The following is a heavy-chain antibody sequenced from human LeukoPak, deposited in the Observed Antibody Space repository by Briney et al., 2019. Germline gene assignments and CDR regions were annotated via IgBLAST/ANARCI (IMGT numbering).Heavy chain of an antibody. Sequence: PGGSLRLSCAASGFTFSSYAMSWVRQAPGKGLEWVSAISGSGGCTYYADSVKGRFTISRDNSKNTLYLQMNSLRAEDTAVYYCAKGLPLPGIAVAGIDYWGQGTLVTVSS. V-gene: IGHV3-23*01. CDR1: GFTFSSYA. D-gene: IGHD6-19*01. CDR3: AKGLPLPGIAVAGIDY. CDR2: ISGSGGCT. J-gene: IGHJ4*02.